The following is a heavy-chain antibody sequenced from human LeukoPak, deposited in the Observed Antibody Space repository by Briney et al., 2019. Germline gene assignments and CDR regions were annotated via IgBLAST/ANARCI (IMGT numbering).Heavy chain of an antibody. CDR1: GYTFTGYY. D-gene: IGHD6-13*01. Sequence: ASVKVSCKASGYTFTGYYIHWVRQAPGQGLEWMGWINPNSGGTNYAQKFQGRVTMTRDTSISTAYMELSRLRSDDTAVYYCAREFSSPSGDYMDVWGKGTTVTVSS. CDR2: INPNSGGT. V-gene: IGHV1-2*02. CDR3: AREFSSPSGDYMDV. J-gene: IGHJ6*03.